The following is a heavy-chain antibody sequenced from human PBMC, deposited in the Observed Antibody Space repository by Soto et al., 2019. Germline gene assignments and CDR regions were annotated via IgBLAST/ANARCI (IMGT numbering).Heavy chain of an antibody. CDR1: GFTFSSYA. D-gene: IGHD4-4*01. CDR2: ISGSGGST. Sequence: EVQLLESGGGLVQPGGSLRLSCAASGFTFSSYAMSWIRQAPGKGLEWVSAISGSGGSTYYADSVKGRFTISRDNSKNTLYLQMNSLRAEVTAVYYCAKDHTLITTSHFDYWGQGTLVTVSS. J-gene: IGHJ4*02. V-gene: IGHV3-23*01. CDR3: AKDHTLITTSHFDY.